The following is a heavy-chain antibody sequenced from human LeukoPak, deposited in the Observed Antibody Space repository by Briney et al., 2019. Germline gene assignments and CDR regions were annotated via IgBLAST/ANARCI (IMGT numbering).Heavy chain of an antibody. CDR3: AKDLNMVRGVMEV. D-gene: IGHD3-10*01. CDR1: GITFSNSA. Sequence: GGSLRLSCVPSGITFSNSALSWVREAPGKGLEWVAFIRYDGSNKYYADSVKGRFTISRDNSKNTLYLQMNSLRAEDTAVYYCAKDLNMVRGVMEVWGQGTLVTVSS. V-gene: IGHV3-30*02. CDR2: IRYDGSNK. J-gene: IGHJ4*02.